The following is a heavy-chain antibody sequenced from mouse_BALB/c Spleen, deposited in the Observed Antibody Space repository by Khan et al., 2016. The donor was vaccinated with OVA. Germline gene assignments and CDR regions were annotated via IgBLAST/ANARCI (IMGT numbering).Heavy chain of an antibody. CDR1: GFNIRDYY. Sequence: EVQLQESGAELVRPGALVKLSCKASGFNIRDYYMHWVKQRPDQGLELIGWIDPENGHTIYDPKFQGKASITADTSSNTAYLQLRSLTSEDTAVYYGARRGYGNYWFADWGQGTLVTVAA. CDR3: ARRGYGNYWFAD. D-gene: IGHD2-1*01. CDR2: IDPENGHT. J-gene: IGHJ3*01. V-gene: IGHV14-1*02.